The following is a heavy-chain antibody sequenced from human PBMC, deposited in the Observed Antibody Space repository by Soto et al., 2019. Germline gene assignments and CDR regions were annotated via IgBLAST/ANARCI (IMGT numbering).Heavy chain of an antibody. V-gene: IGHV3-43*01. CDR1: GFTFDDYT. CDR3: AKESSITIFGVVTTPLGYYGMDV. D-gene: IGHD3-3*01. CDR2: ISWDGGST. J-gene: IGHJ6*02. Sequence: GGSLRLSCAASGFTFDDYTMHWVRQAPGKGLEWVSLISWDGGSTYYADSVKGRFTISRDNSKNSLYLQMNSLRTEDTALYYCAKESSITIFGVVTTPLGYYGMDVWGQGTTVTVSS.